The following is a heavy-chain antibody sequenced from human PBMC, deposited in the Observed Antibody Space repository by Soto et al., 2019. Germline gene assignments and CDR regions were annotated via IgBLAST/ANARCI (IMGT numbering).Heavy chain of an antibody. D-gene: IGHD5-12*01. V-gene: IGHV3-15*04. J-gene: IGHJ4*02. CDR2: IESKTDGGAT. Sequence: PGGSLRLSCAASGFTFSNVRMTWVRQPPGKGLEWVGHIESKTDGGATHYAAPTEGRFIISREDSINTLYLHMNSLKSEDTAVYYCATDYSAYDPLHFDYWGQGSLVTVSS. CDR1: GFTFSNVR. CDR3: ATDYSAYDPLHFDY.